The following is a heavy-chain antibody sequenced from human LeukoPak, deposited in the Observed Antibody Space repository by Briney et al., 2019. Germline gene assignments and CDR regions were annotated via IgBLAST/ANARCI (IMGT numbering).Heavy chain of an antibody. Sequence: SVKVSCKASGGTFSSYTISWVRQAPGQGLEWMGRIIPILGIANYAQKVQGRVTITADKPANTAYMELSSLRSEDTAVYYYARDPDYYDSSGYYFDYWGQGTLVTVSS. CDR3: ARDPDYYDSSGYYFDY. J-gene: IGHJ4*02. D-gene: IGHD3-22*01. CDR1: GGTFSSYT. CDR2: IIPILGIA. V-gene: IGHV1-69*04.